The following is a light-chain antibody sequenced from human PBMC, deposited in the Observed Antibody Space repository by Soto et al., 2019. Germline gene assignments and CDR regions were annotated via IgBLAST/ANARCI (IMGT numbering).Light chain of an antibody. V-gene: IGKV1-39*01. CDR2: AAS. Sequence: DIQMTQSPSSLSASLGDRVTITCRASQSISTYLNWYQQKPGKAPKLLIYAASSLQSGVASRFSGSGSATEFTLTISSLQPDDFATYFCQESYSTPYTLGLGTKGDIK. CDR1: QSISTY. J-gene: IGKJ2*01. CDR3: QESYSTPYT.